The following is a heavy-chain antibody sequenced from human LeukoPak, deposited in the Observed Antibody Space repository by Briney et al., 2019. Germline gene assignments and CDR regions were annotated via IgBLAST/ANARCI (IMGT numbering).Heavy chain of an antibody. Sequence: ASVKVSCKASGGTFSSYAISWVRQAPGQGLEWMGRIIPIFGTANYAQKFRGRVTITTDESASTAYMELSSLRSEDTAVYYCARDPFMVRGVITTAYFDYWGQGTLVTVSS. CDR3: ARDPFMVRGVITTAYFDY. V-gene: IGHV1-69*05. CDR1: GGTFSSYA. J-gene: IGHJ4*02. D-gene: IGHD3-10*01. CDR2: IIPIFGTA.